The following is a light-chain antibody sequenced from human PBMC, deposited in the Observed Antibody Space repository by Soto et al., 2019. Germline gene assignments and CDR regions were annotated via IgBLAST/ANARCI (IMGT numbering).Light chain of an antibody. J-gene: IGKJ1*01. CDR1: QRISSY. Sequence: DIQMTQSPSSLSASVGDRVTITCRASQRISSYLNWYQQKPGKAPNLLIYAASNLQSGVPSRFSSSGAGTDFTLIISSLQPEDFETYYCQRSYSPPRTFGQGTKVEI. V-gene: IGKV1-39*01. CDR3: QRSYSPPRT. CDR2: AAS.